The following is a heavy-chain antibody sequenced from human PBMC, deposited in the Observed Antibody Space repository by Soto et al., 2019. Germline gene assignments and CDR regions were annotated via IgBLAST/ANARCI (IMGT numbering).Heavy chain of an antibody. CDR1: GGSVNRDY. V-gene: IGHV4-34*01. CDR2: INYSVST. CDR3: ARVATKWYIAVRYYYGMDV. D-gene: IGHD6-19*01. Sequence: XETLSLTCAIYGGSVNRDYWSWIRQPPGKGLEWIGEINYSVSTDYNPSLKSRVTISVDTSKNQFSLKLISVTAADTAVYHCARVATKWYIAVRYYYGMDVWGQGTTVTVSS. J-gene: IGHJ6*02.